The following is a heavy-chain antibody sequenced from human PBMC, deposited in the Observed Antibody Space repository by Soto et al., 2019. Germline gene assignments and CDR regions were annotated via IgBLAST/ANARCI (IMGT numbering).Heavy chain of an antibody. D-gene: IGHD3-22*01. Sequence: GGSLRLSCAASGFTFDDYAMHWVRQAPGKGLEWVSGISWNSGSIGYADSVKGRFTISRDNAKNSLYLQMNSLRAEDTALYYCAKDPAPHYDRGGYFDYWGQGTRVTVSS. CDR1: GFTFDDYA. CDR2: ISWNSGSI. V-gene: IGHV3-9*01. J-gene: IGHJ4*02. CDR3: AKDPAPHYDRGGYFDY.